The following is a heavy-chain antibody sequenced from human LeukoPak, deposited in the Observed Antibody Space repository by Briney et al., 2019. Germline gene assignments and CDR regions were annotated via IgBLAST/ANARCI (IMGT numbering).Heavy chain of an antibody. Sequence: SVKVSCKASGGTFSSYAISWVRQAPGQGLEWMGGIIPIFGTANYAQKFQGRVTITADESTSTAYMELSSLRSEDTAVYYCAREQTGTGFFDYWGQGTLVTVSS. CDR1: GGTFSSYA. CDR2: IIPIFGTA. J-gene: IGHJ4*02. CDR3: AREQTGTGFFDY. V-gene: IGHV1-69*01. D-gene: IGHD1-7*01.